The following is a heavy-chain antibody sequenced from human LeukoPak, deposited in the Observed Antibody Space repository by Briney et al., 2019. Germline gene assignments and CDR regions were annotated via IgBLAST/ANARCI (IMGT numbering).Heavy chain of an antibody. D-gene: IGHD3-3*01. CDR3: GGGSTFDFWSGDGLDV. CDR1: GFAFSSHA. V-gene: IGHV3-23*01. J-gene: IGHJ3*01. CDR2: ISGSAEKT. Sequence: GGSLRLSCAASGFAFSSHAMTWVRQAPGKGLEWVSSISGSAEKTYYADSVKGRFTISRDSSQKILNLQMDNLRVEDTAIYYCGGGSTFDFWSGDGLDVWGQGTMVTVAS.